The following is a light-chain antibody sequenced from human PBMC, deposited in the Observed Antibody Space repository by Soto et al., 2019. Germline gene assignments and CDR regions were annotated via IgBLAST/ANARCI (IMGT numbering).Light chain of an antibody. J-gene: IGLJ2*01. CDR3: SSYTTSSTQV. CDR2: DVS. Sequence: QSVLTQPASVSGSPGQSITISCTGTSSDIGAYNYVSWYQQYPDKAPKLMIYDVSNRPLGVSNRFSGSKSGDTASLTISGLQAEDEADYYCSSYTTSSTQVFGGGTKVTVL. CDR1: SSDIGAYNY. V-gene: IGLV2-14*01.